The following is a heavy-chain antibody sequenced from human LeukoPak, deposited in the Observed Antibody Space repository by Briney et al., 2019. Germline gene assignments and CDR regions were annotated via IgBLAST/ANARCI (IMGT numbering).Heavy chain of an antibody. J-gene: IGHJ4*02. D-gene: IGHD6-19*01. CDR1: GFTFSSYG. CDR3: AKPLAVAGTRGYYFDY. Sequence: GGSLRLSCPASGFTFSSYGMHWVRQAPGKGLEWVAVIWSDGSNKYYGDSGKGRFTIGRDNSKNPLYLQMNSLRAEDTAVYYCAKPLAVAGTRGYYFDYWGQGTLVTVSS. CDR2: IWSDGSNK. V-gene: IGHV3-33*06.